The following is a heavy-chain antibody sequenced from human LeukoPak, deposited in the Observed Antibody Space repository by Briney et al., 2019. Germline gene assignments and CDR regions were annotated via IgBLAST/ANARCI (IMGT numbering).Heavy chain of an antibody. D-gene: IGHD2-15*01. Sequence: GGSLRLSCEASGFTFSSYSMNWVRQAPGKGLEWISYISDSGNTKYYANSVKGRFTISRDNARSSLFLQMNGLRAEDTAMYYCAKDRIGGQGTMVTVSS. CDR2: ISDSGNTK. J-gene: IGHJ3*01. CDR1: GFTFSSYS. V-gene: IGHV3-48*01. CDR3: AKDRI.